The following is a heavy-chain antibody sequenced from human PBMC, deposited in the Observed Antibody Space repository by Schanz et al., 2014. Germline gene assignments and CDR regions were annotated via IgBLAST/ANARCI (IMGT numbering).Heavy chain of an antibody. J-gene: IGHJ6*02. CDR3: AKGMGYCSGGTCYDYYYYGLDV. CDR2: ISNDGSIK. CDR1: GFTFSSYA. D-gene: IGHD2-15*01. Sequence: GQLAESGGGVVQPGRSLRLSCAASGFTFSSYAMHWVRQAPGKGLEWVALISNDGSIKYYADSVEGRFTISRDNSENTLYLQMNSLSADDTAVFYCAKGMGYCSGGTCYDYYYYGLDVWGQGTTVTVSS. V-gene: IGHV3-30-3*01.